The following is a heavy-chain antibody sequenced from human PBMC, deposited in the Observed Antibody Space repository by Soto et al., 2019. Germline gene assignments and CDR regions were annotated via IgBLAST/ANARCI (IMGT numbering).Heavy chain of an antibody. J-gene: IGHJ4*02. CDR2: IWYDGSNK. CDR3: ARSTEYCSGGSCQIWTSDY. V-gene: IGHV3-33*01. Sequence: QVQLVESGGGVVQPGRSLRLSCAASGFTFSSYGMHWVRQAPGKGLEWVAVIWYDGSNKYYADSVKGRFTISRDKSKNTLYLQMNSLRAEDTAVYYCARSTEYCSGGSCQIWTSDYWGQGTLVTVSS. D-gene: IGHD2-15*01. CDR1: GFTFSSYG.